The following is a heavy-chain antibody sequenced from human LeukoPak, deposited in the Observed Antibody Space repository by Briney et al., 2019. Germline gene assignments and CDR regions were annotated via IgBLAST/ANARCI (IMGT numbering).Heavy chain of an antibody. V-gene: IGHV3-23*01. J-gene: IGHJ4*02. CDR2: ISGSGGST. CDR3: AKDWDDIAVAGTDPYLFDY. CDR1: AFTFSSYA. Sequence: QPGGSLRLSCAASAFTFSSYAMSWVRQAPGKGLEWVSAISGSGGSTYYADSVKGRFTISRDNSKNTLYLQMNSLRAEDTAVYYCAKDWDDIAVAGTDPYLFDYWGQGTLVTVSS. D-gene: IGHD6-19*01.